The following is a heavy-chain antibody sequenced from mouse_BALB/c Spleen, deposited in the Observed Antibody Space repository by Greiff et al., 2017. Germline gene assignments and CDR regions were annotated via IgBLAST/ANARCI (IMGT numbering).Heavy chain of an antibody. CDR1: GFSLTSYG. Sequence: QVQLKQSGPGLVAPSQSLSITCTVSGFSLTSYGVHWVRQPPGKGLEWLGVIWAGGSTNYNSALMSRLSISKDNSKSQVFLKMNSLQTDDTAMYYCARDKLGRRNAMDYWGQGTSVTVSS. D-gene: IGHD4-1*01. CDR3: ARDKLGRRNAMDY. V-gene: IGHV2-9*02. J-gene: IGHJ4*01. CDR2: IWAGGST.